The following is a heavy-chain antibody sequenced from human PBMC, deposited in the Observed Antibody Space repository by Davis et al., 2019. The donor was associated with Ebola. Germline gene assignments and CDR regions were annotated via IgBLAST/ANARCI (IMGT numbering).Heavy chain of an antibody. J-gene: IGHJ4*02. CDR3: AREAVYGGGPDY. Sequence: ASVKVSCKASGYTFTGYYMHWVRQAPGQGLEWMGWMNPNSGNTGYAQKFQGRVTMTRNTSISTAYMELSSLRSEDTAVYYCAREAVYGGGPDYWGQGTLVTVSS. D-gene: IGHD4-23*01. CDR2: MNPNSGNT. CDR1: GYTFTGYY. V-gene: IGHV1-8*02.